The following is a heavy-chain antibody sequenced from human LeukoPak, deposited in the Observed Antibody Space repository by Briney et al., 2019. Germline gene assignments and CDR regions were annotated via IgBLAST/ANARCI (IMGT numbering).Heavy chain of an antibody. D-gene: IGHD3-16*01. CDR2: ISPSSTYI. CDR3: ARDFTGGEYFDS. CDR1: GFTFSSFK. J-gene: IGHJ4*02. Sequence: GGSLRLSCAASGFTFSSFKMTWVRQAPGKGLEWVASISPSSTYIYYGDSLRGRVTVSRDNAKSLLFLHMSSLRPDDTAVYYCARDFTGGEYFDSWGQGALVSVSS. V-gene: IGHV3-21*06.